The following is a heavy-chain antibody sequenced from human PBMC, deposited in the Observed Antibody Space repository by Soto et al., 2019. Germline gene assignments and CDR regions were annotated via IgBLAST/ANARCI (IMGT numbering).Heavy chain of an antibody. Sequence: QVQLVQSGAEVKKPGSSVKVSCKASGGTFSSYAISWVRQAPGQGLEWMGGIIPIFGTANYAQKFQGRVTITADESTSTAYMELSSLRSEDTAVYYCASIYSLTGGGPGDYYYYGMDVWGQGTTVTVSS. J-gene: IGHJ6*02. CDR2: IIPIFGTA. D-gene: IGHD4-4*01. CDR1: GGTFSSYA. CDR3: ASIYSLTGGGPGDYYYYGMDV. V-gene: IGHV1-69*01.